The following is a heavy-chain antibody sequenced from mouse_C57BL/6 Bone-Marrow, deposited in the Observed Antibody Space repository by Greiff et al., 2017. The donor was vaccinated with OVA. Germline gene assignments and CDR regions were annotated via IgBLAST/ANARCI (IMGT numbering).Heavy chain of an antibody. J-gene: IGHJ1*03. CDR2: IYPRSGNT. CDR3: ARHYYGSSYGWYFDV. Sequence: QVQLKESGAELARPGASVKLSCKASGYTFTSYGISWVKQRTGQGLEWIGEIYPRSGNTYYNEKFKGKATLTAYKSSSTAYMELRSLTSEDSAVYFCARHYYGSSYGWYFDVWGTGTTVTVSS. V-gene: IGHV1-81*01. D-gene: IGHD1-1*01. CDR1: GYTFTSYG.